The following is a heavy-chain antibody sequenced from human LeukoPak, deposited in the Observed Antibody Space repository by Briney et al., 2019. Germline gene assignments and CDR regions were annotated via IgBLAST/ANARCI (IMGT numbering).Heavy chain of an antibody. V-gene: IGHV1-69*13. CDR2: IIPIFGTA. Sequence: ASVKVSCKASGGTFSSYAISWVRQAPGQGLEWMGGIIPIFGTANYAQEFQGRVAITADESTSTAYMELSSLRSEDTAVYYCARGYCSSTSCYGYYYYYMDVWGKGTTVTVSS. CDR3: ARGYCSSTSCYGYYYYYMDV. D-gene: IGHD2-2*01. J-gene: IGHJ6*03. CDR1: GGTFSSYA.